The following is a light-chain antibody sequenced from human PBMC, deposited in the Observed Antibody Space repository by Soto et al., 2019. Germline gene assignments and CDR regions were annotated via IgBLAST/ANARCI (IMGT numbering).Light chain of an antibody. CDR1: QSISSN. Sequence: EIVMTQSPATLSVSPGERATLSCRASQSISSNLVWYQQKAGQAPRLLIYGASTRATGIPARFSGSGSGTEFTLTSSSLEPEDFAVYYCQQYGSSPITFGQGTRLEIK. CDR3: QQYGSSPIT. CDR2: GAS. V-gene: IGKV3-15*01. J-gene: IGKJ5*01.